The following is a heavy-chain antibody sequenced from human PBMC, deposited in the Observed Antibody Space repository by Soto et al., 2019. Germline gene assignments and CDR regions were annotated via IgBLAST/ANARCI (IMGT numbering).Heavy chain of an antibody. J-gene: IGHJ6*02. V-gene: IGHV4-61*01. CDR3: ARHRRCICNSCSPNNFYNYGMDV. CDR1: GGSVSSGSYY. Sequence: QVQLQESGPGLVKPSETLSLICTVSGGSVSSGSYYWSWIRQPPGKGLEWIGNIYYSGSTNYNPSLRSRVTISVDTSNFQFSLRLTSVTAADTAVYYCARHRRCICNSCSPNNFYNYGMDVWGQGTTVTVSS. D-gene: IGHD2-8*01. CDR2: IYYSGST.